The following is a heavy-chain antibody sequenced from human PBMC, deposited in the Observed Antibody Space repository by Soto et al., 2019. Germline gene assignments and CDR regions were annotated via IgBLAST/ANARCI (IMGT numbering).Heavy chain of an antibody. CDR2: IYYSGST. D-gene: IGHD6-6*01. V-gene: IGHV4-39*01. J-gene: IGHJ5*02. CDR3: ASHVVSYSSSSWYNWFAP. Sequence: SETLSLTCTVYGGCISSSSYYWGWIRQPPRKGLEWIGSIYYSGSTYYNPSLKSRVTISVDTSKNQFSLKLSSVTAADTAVYYCASHVVSYSSSSWYNWFAPWGPGTLVTVS. CDR1: GGCISSSSYY.